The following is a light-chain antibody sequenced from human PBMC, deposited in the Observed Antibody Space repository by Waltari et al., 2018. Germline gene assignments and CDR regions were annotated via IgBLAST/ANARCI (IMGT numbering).Light chain of an antibody. CDR2: KVS. J-gene: IGKJ1*01. CDR3: MQGTHWPWT. V-gene: IGKV2-30*01. Sequence: DVVMTQSPLSLPVTLGQPASIACRSSQSLVSSDGNTYCNWFQQRPGQSPRRLLYKVSNRESGVPDRFSGSGSGTDFTLRISRVEAEDVGVYYCMQGTHWPWTFGQGTKV. CDR1: QSLVSSDGNTY.